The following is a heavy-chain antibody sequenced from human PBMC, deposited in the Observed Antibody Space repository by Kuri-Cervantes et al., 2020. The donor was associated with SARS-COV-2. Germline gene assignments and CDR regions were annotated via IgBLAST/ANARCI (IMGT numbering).Heavy chain of an antibody. CDR3: ARGRFGIFGVAGAFDI. D-gene: IGHD3-3*02. CDR1: GYTFTSYG. J-gene: IGHJ3*02. CDR2: ISAYNGNT. V-gene: IGHV1-18*01. Sequence: ASVKVSCKASGYTFTSYGISWVRQAPGQGLEWMGWISAYNGNTNYAQKLQGRVTMTTDTSTSTAYMELRSLRSEDTAVYYCARGRFGIFGVAGAFDIWGQGTMVTVSS.